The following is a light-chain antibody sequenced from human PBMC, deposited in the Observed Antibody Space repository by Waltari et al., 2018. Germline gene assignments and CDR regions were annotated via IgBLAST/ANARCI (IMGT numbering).Light chain of an antibody. Sequence: QSALTQPPSASGSPGQSVTISCTGTSSDLGGYYFVSWYQHHPGKAPTLMIYEVSKRPPGVPDRFSGSKSGNTASLTISGLQAEDEADYYCSSYVGSNNPVFGGGTKLTVL. J-gene: IGLJ2*01. CDR3: SSYVGSNNPV. V-gene: IGLV2-8*01. CDR2: EVS. CDR1: SSDLGGYYF.